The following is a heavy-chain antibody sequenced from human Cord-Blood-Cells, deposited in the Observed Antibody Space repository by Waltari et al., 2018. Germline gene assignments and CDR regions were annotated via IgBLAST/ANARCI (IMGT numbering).Heavy chain of an antibody. CDR3: AIEIPGTRAFDY. J-gene: IGHJ4*02. CDR2: IIPIFGTA. V-gene: IGHV1-69*01. CDR1: GGTFSSYA. D-gene: IGHD1-7*01. Sequence: QLQLVQSGAEVKKPGSSVKVSCKASGGTFSSYAISWVRQSPGQGLEWMVGIIPIFGTANYAQKFQGRVTITADESTSTSFMELSSLRSDDSAVYYCAIEIPGTRAFDYWGQGTLVTVSS.